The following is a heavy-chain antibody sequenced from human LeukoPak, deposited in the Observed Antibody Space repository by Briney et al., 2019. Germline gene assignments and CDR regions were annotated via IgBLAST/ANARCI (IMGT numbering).Heavy chain of an antibody. CDR3: ARLGTYYYDSSGYDAFDI. D-gene: IGHD3-22*01. Sequence: PGGSLRLSCAASGFTFSSYWMSWVRQAPGKGLEWAANIKQDGSEKYYVDSVKGRFTISRDNAKNSLYLQMNSLRAEDTAVYYCARLGTYYYDSSGYDAFDIWGQGTMVTVSS. CDR1: GFTFSSYW. J-gene: IGHJ3*02. V-gene: IGHV3-7*01. CDR2: IKQDGSEK.